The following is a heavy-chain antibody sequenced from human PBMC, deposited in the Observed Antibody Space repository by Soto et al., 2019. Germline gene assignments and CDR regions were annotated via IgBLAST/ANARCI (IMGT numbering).Heavy chain of an antibody. CDR2: IHYSGST. V-gene: IGHV4-31*03. CDR1: GGSISSGGYY. CDR3: ARWHASSGYYPDPYYSYAMDV. D-gene: IGHD3-22*01. Sequence: QVQLQESGPGLVKPSQTLSLTCTVSGGSISSGGYYWSWIRQHPGKGLEWIGYIHYSGSTYYNPSLKSRVTISVDTSKTPFSLKLSSVTAADTAVYYCARWHASSGYYPDPYYSYAMDVWGQGTTVTVSS. J-gene: IGHJ6*02.